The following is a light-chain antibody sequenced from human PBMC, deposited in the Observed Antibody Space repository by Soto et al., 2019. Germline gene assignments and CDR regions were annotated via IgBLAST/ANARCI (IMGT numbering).Light chain of an antibody. CDR1: QSVSSSY. CDR3: QQYGSPR. J-gene: IGKJ4*01. CDR2: GAS. Sequence: EIVLTQSPGTLSLSPGERATLSCRASQSVSSSYLAWYQQKPGQAPRLLFYGASSRATGIPDRFSGSGSGTDFTLTISRLEPEDFAVYYCQQYGSPRFGGGTKVDIK. V-gene: IGKV3-20*01.